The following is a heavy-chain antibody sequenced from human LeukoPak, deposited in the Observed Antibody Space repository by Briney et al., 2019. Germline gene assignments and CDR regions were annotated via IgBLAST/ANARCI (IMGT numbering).Heavy chain of an antibody. J-gene: IGHJ4*02. V-gene: IGHV3-48*03. CDR1: GFTFSNYE. D-gene: IGHD5-12*01. CDR3: ARENSGYDGGFGY. Sequence: GGSLRLSCAASGFTFSNYEMNWVRQAPGKGPEWVSYITDTATTYYADSVKGRFTISRDSAKNSLFLQMNSLRAEDTAVYYCARENSGYDGGFGYWGQGTLVTVSS. CDR2: ITDTATT.